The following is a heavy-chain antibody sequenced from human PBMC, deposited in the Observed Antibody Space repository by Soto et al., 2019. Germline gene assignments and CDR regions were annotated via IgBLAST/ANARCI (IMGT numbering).Heavy chain of an antibody. D-gene: IGHD3-3*01. V-gene: IGHV3-23*01. CDR1: GFNFNNYA. Sequence: PGGSLRLSCAASGFNFNNYAMSWVRQAPGKGLEWVSLISAGGGSPNYADSGKGRFTISRDHSKNRVHLQMNSLRAEDTAVYYCAKDGDFYDVVSGYYLTGHYFDYWSQGTPVTVSS. CDR2: ISAGGGSP. CDR3: AKDGDFYDVVSGYYLTGHYFDY. J-gene: IGHJ4*02.